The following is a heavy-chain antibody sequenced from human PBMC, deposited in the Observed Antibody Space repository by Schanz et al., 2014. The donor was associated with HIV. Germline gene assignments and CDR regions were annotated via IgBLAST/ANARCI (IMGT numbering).Heavy chain of an antibody. CDR1: GGPFSSYA. D-gene: IGHD4-4*01. J-gene: IGHJ2*01. CDR3: ASQYSNYDSSRRYHWYFDL. CDR2: MIPSFRLR. V-gene: IGHV1-69*01. Sequence: QVQLVQSGAEVRKPGTSVMVSCKASGGPFSSYAISWVRQAPGQGLEWMGGMIPSFRLRTYAQKFQGRVTIAADESASTTYLELSSLRSEDTSVYYCASQYSNYDSSRRYHWYFDLWGRGTLVTVSS.